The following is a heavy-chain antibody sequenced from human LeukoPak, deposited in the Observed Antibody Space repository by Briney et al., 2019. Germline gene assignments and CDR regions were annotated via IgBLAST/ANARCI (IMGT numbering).Heavy chain of an antibody. V-gene: IGHV3-49*04. CDR2: IRSKAYGGTA. CDR3: GSGLPPDY. Sequence: GGSLRLSCTASRFTFGDYAMSWVRQAPGKGLEWVGFIRSKAYGGTAEYAASVKGRFTISRDDSKSIAYLQMNSLKTEDTAVYYCGSGLPPDYWGQGTLVTVSS. J-gene: IGHJ4*02. D-gene: IGHD3-3*01. CDR1: RFTFGDYA.